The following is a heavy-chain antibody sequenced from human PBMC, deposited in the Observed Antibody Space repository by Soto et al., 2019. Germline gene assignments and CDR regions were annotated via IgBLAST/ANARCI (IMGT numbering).Heavy chain of an antibody. CDR1: GFTLTSAD. CDR2: IVGGSGST. Sequence: QMQLVQSGPEVKKPGTSVKVSCKASGFTLTSADVQWVRQTRGQRLAWIGWIVGGSGSTNYAQQFQGRLAITRDMSTSTVYMELSSLRSEDTAVYYCAADWSNRPFDFWGQGTRVTVSS. J-gene: IGHJ4*02. V-gene: IGHV1-58*01. D-gene: IGHD3-3*01. CDR3: AADWSNRPFDF.